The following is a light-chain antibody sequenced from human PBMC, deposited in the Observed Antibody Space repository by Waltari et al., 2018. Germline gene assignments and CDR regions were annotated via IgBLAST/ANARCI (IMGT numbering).Light chain of an antibody. Sequence: EIVLTQSPGTLSLSPGERATLSCRASQAISNNYLAWYQQKPGQAPRLLIYNASLRGTGIPDKFSGSGSGTDFTLTISRLEPEDFAVYYCQQYGSPPRTFGQGTKVEIK. CDR1: QAISNNY. CDR3: QQYGSPPRT. CDR2: NAS. V-gene: IGKV3-20*01. J-gene: IGKJ1*01.